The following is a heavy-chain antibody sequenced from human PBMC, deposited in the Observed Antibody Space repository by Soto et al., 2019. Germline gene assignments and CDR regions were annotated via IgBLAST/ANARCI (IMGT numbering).Heavy chain of an antibody. CDR3: ARGGLQHALDV. V-gene: IGHV3-74*03. CDR1: GFTFSNYW. D-gene: IGHD6-13*01. CDR2: VNNDGTDT. J-gene: IGHJ6*02. Sequence: EVQLVESGGGLVQPGGSLRLSCAASGFTFSNYWMYWVRQAPGKGLVWVSRVNNDGTDTTHADSVNGRFTISRDNAENTLYLQMNSLRAEATAVYYCARGGLQHALDVWGQGSTVTVSS.